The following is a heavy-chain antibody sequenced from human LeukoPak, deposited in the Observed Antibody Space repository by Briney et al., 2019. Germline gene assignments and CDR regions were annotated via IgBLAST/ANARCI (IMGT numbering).Heavy chain of an antibody. Sequence: GGSLRLSCAASGFFFSDYSMTWLRQAPGKGLERVSYISLSGSSTYYADSVKGRFTISTDNTKNSLYLRMNSMTDDDTDIYYCARDRPNKSTDYWGQGTLVSVSS. V-gene: IGHV3-11*04. J-gene: IGHJ4*02. CDR2: ISLSGSST. CDR3: ARDRPNKSTDY. CDR1: GFFFSDYS.